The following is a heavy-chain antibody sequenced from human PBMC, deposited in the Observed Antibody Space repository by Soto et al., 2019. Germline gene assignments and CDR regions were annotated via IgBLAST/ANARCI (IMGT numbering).Heavy chain of an antibody. Sequence: QVQLVESGGGVVQPGRSLRLSCAASGFTFSNYPIHWVRQAPGKGLEWVAVISYDGSNIYYADSVKGRFTISRENSKNTLYLQMNSLRAEDTAVYYCTRDIDRDERYVSSWYGRFDPWGQGTLVTVSS. CDR1: GFTFSNYP. D-gene: IGHD6-13*01. V-gene: IGHV3-30-3*01. CDR2: ISYDGSNI. CDR3: TRDIDRDERYVSSWYGRFDP. J-gene: IGHJ5*02.